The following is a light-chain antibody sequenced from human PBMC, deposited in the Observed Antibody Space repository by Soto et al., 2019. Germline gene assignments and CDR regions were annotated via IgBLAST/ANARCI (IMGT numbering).Light chain of an antibody. V-gene: IGLV2-14*01. J-gene: IGLJ3*02. CDR3: SSYTSSSTLTWV. CDR2: EVS. CDR1: SSDVGGYNY. Sequence: QSALTQPASVSGSPGQSITISCTGTSSDVGGYNYVSWYQQHPGKAPKLMIYEVSNRPSGVSNRFSGCKSGNTASLTISGLQAEDEADYYCSSYTSSSTLTWVFGGGTKLTVL.